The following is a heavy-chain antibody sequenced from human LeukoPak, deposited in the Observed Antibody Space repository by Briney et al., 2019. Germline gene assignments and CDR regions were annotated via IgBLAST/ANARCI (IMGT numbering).Heavy chain of an antibody. Sequence: SETLSLTCAVYGGSFSGYHWSWIRQPPGKGLEWIGEINHSGSTNYNPSLKSRVTISVDTSKNQFSLKLSSVTAADTAVYYCARAHVVAGNFDYWGQGTLVTVSS. CDR1: GGSFSGYH. V-gene: IGHV4-34*01. J-gene: IGHJ4*02. CDR2: INHSGST. CDR3: ARAHVVAGNFDY. D-gene: IGHD6-19*01.